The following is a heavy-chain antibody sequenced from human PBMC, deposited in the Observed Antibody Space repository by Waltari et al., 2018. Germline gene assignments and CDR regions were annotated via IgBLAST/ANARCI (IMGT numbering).Heavy chain of an antibody. D-gene: IGHD2-15*01. J-gene: IGHJ4*02. CDR2: ISSRSRYK. CDR3: AREPAGGTVVTRPRGY. CDR1: AFTFSSYS. V-gene: IGHV3-21*01. Sequence: EVQLVESGGGLAKPGWSLRLSCAASAFTFSSYSMNWIRQAPGKGLEWVASISSRSRYKAYAASGNGRFTSSRDKATNPPYLQMNSRRGEETAVYYCAREPAGGTVVTRPRGYWGQGTLVSVSS.